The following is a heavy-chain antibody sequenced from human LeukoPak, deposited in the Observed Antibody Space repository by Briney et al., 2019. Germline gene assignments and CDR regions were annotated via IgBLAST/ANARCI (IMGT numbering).Heavy chain of an antibody. CDR1: GFTFTRHG. V-gene: IGHV3-30*02. Sequence: GGSLRLSCAVSGFTFTRHGMHWVRQAPGKGLEWVAFIRYDGSDKYYADSVKGRFTISRDNSENTLYLQMNSLRAEDTAVYYCAKGSFYCSSNTCPQYYYYMDVWGKGTTVTVSS. CDR3: AKGSFYCSSNTCPQYYYYMDV. J-gene: IGHJ6*03. CDR2: IRYDGSDK. D-gene: IGHD2-2*01.